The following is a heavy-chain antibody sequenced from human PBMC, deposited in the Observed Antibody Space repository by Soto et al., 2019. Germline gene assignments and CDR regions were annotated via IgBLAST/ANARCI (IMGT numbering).Heavy chain of an antibody. CDR2: IYYSGST. Sequence: SETLSLTCTVSGGSISSSSYYWGWIRQPPGKGLEWIGSIYYSGSTYYNPSLKSRVTISVDTSKNQFSLKLSSVTAADTAVYYCARLGHYDSGKLDYWGQGTQVTVSS. V-gene: IGHV4-39*01. J-gene: IGHJ4*02. D-gene: IGHD3-22*01. CDR1: GGSISSSSYY. CDR3: ARLGHYDSGKLDY.